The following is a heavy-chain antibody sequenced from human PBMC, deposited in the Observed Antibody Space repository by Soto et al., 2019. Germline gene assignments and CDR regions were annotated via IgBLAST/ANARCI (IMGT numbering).Heavy chain of an antibody. CDR1: GFTFSDYG. D-gene: IGHD6-6*01. CDR3: AKEMYPRTVLDSSSPWGDY. CDR2: VSYDGSYK. V-gene: IGHV3-30*18. J-gene: IGHJ4*02. Sequence: QVQLVESGGGVAQPGRSLRLSCAVSGFTFSDYGMHWVRQAPGKGLGWVAVVSYDGSYKYYADSVKGRFTVSRDLSGNTLFLQMNSLRLEDTAVYFCAKEMYPRTVLDSSSPWGDYWGQGTLVAVSS.